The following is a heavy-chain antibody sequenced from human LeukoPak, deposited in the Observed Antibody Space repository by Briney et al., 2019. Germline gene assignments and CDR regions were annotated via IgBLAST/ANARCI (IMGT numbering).Heavy chain of an antibody. Sequence: SETLPLTSADSGGSISSYYWSWIRQPPGKGLEWVGYIYRSGSPNYHPSLKGRVTISVDTSKNQFSLHLTSVTAADTALYYCARHSSVVRGWFDPWGQGTRVTVSS. CDR3: ARHSSVVRGWFDP. J-gene: IGHJ5*02. CDR2: IYRSGSP. CDR1: GGSISSYY. V-gene: IGHV4-59*08. D-gene: IGHD2-15*01.